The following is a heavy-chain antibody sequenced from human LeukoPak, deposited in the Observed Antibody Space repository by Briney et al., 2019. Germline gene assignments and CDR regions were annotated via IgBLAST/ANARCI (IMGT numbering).Heavy chain of an antibody. J-gene: IGHJ6*03. D-gene: IGHD6-13*01. CDR2: ITSSSTYT. CDR1: GFTFNTYN. Sequence: PGGSLRLSCAASGFTFNTYNMNWVRQAPGKGLGWVSSITSSSTYTFYADSVKGRFTISRDNAKNSLYLQMNSLRDEDTALYFCARDATTEPGTVYMDVWGKGTTVTISS. V-gene: IGHV3-21*01. CDR3: ARDATTEPGTVYMDV.